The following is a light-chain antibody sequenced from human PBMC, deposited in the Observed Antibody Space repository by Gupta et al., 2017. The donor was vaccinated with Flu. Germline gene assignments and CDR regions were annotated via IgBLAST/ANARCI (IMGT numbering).Light chain of an antibody. CDR2: GAS. CDR1: PNISRSY. Sequence: GSPSLAPGGKATTSVRASPNISRSYLTWSQQEPGQAPRLLIYGASSRATGIPYRFSGSGSGTDLTLNISRLQPEDFATYSCQQSDSDPITFGSGTKVEIK. J-gene: IGKJ3*01. CDR3: QQSDSDPIT. V-gene: IGKV3-20*01.